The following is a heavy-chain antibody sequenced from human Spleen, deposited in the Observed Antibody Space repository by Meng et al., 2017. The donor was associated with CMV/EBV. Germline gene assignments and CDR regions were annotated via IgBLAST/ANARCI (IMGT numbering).Heavy chain of an antibody. CDR2: IYSGGSST. D-gene: IGHD1-26*01. CDR1: GFTFSSYA. CDR3: AKGIVGAPGGLDY. V-gene: IGHV3-23*03. Sequence: CADSGFTFSSYAMSWVRQAPGKGLEWVSVIYSGGSSTYYADSVKGRFTISRDNSKNTLYLQMNSLRAEDTAVYYCAKGIVGAPGGLDYWGQGTLVTVSS. J-gene: IGHJ4*02.